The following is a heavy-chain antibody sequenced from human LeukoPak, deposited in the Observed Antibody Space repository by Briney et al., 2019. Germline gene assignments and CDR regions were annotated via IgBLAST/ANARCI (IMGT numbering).Heavy chain of an antibody. V-gene: IGHV3-48*02. J-gene: IGHJ3*02. Sequence: PGGSLRLSCAASGFTFSTYWMTWVRQAPGKGLEWVSHIYSSDTTYADSVKGRFTISRDNAKNSLYLQMNSLRDEDTAVYYCARDLHYAFDIWGQGTMVTASS. CDR3: ARDLHYAFDI. D-gene: IGHD3-10*01. CDR2: IYSSDTT. CDR1: GFTFSTYW.